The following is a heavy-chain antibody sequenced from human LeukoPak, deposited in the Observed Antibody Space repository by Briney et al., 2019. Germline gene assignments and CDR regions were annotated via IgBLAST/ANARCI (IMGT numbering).Heavy chain of an antibody. CDR1: GFTFSSYG. CDR2: ISGGGETT. D-gene: IGHD2-2*02. Sequence: GGSLTLSCAASGFTFSSYGMSWVRQAPGKGLEWASIISGGGETTYYADSVRGRFTISRDNSKNTLYLQMNSLRAEDTAVYYCAKHGCTGTRCYINYWGQGTLVTVSS. CDR3: AKHGCTGTRCYINY. V-gene: IGHV3-23*01. J-gene: IGHJ4*02.